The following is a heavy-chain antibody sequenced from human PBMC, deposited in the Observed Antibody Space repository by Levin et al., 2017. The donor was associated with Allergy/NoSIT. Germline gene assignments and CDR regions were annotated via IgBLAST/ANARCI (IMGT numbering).Heavy chain of an antibody. D-gene: IGHD3-9*01. CDR1: GGSISSYY. V-gene: IGHV4-59*01. CDR3: ARAGFYYDILTGYSNWFDP. J-gene: IGHJ5*02. Sequence: GSLRLSCTVSGGSISSYYWSWIRQPPGKGLEWIGYIYYSGSTNYNPSLKSRVTISVDTSKNQFSLKLSSVTAADTAVYYCARAGFYYDILTGYSNWFDPWGQGTLVTVSS. CDR2: IYYSGST.